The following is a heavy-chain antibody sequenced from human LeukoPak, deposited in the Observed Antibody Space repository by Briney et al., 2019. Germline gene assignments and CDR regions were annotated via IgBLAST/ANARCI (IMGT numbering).Heavy chain of an antibody. J-gene: IGHJ6*03. D-gene: IGHD1-1*01. Sequence: SETLSLTCTVSGGSISSYYWSWIRQPPGKGLEWIGYIYYSGSTNYNPSPKSRVTISVDTSKNQFSLKLSSVTAADTAVYYCARDRYSRSPRPHYYYYMDVWGKGTTVTVSS. V-gene: IGHV4-59*01. CDR2: IYYSGST. CDR3: ARDRYSRSPRPHYYYYMDV. CDR1: GGSISSYY.